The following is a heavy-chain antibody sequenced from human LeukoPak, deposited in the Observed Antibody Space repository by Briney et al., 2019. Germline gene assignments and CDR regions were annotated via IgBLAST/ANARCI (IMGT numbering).Heavy chain of an antibody. CDR2: INHSGST. CDR3: ARGRVSSSTWYSTYYYYFYMDV. CDR1: GGSFSGYY. J-gene: IGHJ6*03. D-gene: IGHD6-13*01. Sequence: SETLSLTCAVYGGSFSGYYWSWIRQPPGKGLEWIGEINHSGSTNYNPSLKSRVTISADTSKNQFSLKLSSVTAADTAVYFCARGRVSSSTWYSTYYYYFYMDVWGKGTTVTVSS. V-gene: IGHV4-34*01.